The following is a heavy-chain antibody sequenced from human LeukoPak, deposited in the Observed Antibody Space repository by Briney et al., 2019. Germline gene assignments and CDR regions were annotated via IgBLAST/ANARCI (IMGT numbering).Heavy chain of an antibody. D-gene: IGHD3-22*01. V-gene: IGHV3-23*01. CDR2: ISGSGGST. Sequence: GGSLRLSCAASGFTLSSYAMSWARQAPGKGRECVSSISGSGGSTYYADSVKGRFTISRDNSKNTLYLQMNSLRAEDTAVYYCAKVNYYDSSGSNVDYWGQGTLVTVSS. CDR1: GFTLSSYA. J-gene: IGHJ4*02. CDR3: AKVNYYDSSGSNVDY.